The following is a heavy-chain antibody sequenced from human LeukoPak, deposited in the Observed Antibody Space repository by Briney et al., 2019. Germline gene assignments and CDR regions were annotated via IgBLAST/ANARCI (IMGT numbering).Heavy chain of an antibody. CDR1: GFTFSSYS. CDR2: ISSSSNFI. Sequence: GGSLRLSCAASGFTFSSYSMNWVRQAPGKGLEWVSSISSSSNFIDYADSVKGRFTISRDNSKNTLYLQMNSLRAEDTAVYYCAKDLKGYCSSTSCYLFDYWGQGTLVTVSS. CDR3: AKDLKGYCSSTSCYLFDY. J-gene: IGHJ4*02. V-gene: IGHV3-21*01. D-gene: IGHD2-2*01.